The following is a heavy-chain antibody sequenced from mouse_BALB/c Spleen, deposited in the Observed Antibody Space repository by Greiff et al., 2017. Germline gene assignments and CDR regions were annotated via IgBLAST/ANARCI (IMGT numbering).Heavy chain of an antibody. J-gene: IGHJ2*01. CDR1: GFTFSSFG. Sequence: EVMLVESGGGLVQPGGSQKLSCAASGFTFSSFGMHWVRQAPEKGLEWVAYISSGSSTIYYADTVKGRFTISRDNPKNTLFLQMTSLRSEDTAMYYCARDYGSSYGYFDYWGQGTTLTVSS. V-gene: IGHV5-17*02. CDR2: ISSGSSTI. CDR3: ARDYGSSYGYFDY. D-gene: IGHD1-1*01.